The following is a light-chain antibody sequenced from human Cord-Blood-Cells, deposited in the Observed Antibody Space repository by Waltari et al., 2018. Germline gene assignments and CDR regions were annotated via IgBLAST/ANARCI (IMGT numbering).Light chain of an antibody. CDR3: QQYGSSPPNT. J-gene: IGKJ2*01. CDR1: QSVSRSY. Sequence: EIVLTQSPGTLSLSPGESATLSSRASQSVSRSYLAWYQQKPGQAPRHLIYGASTRATGIPDRFSGSGSGTDFTLTISRLDPEDFAVYYCQQYGSSPPNTFGQGTKLEIK. CDR2: GAS. V-gene: IGKV3-20*01.